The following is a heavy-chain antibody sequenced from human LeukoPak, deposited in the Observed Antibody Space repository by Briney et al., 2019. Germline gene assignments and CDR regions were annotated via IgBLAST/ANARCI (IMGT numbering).Heavy chain of an antibody. J-gene: IGHJ4*02. V-gene: IGHV1-24*01. CDR2: FDPEDGET. Sequence: ASVKVSCKVSGYTLTELSMHWVRQAPGKGLEWMGGFDPEDGETIYAQKFQGRVTVTEDTSTDTAYMELSSLRSEDTAVYYCATEGRSDYVWGSYPKFDYWGQGTLVTVSS. CDR3: ATEGRSDYVWGSYPKFDY. D-gene: IGHD3-16*02. CDR1: GYTLTELS.